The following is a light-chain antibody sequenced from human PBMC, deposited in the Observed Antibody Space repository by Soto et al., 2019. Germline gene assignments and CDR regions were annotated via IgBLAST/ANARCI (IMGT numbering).Light chain of an antibody. V-gene: IGKV1-39*01. CDR3: QQSYSMPYT. CDR2: GAS. CDR1: QSISNY. Sequence: DIQMTQSPSSLSASVGDRVTITCRTSQSISNYLNWYQQKPGKAPKILIYGASSLPSGVPSRFSGSASGTDFTLTISSLQPEDFATYYCQQSYSMPYTFGQGTKLEI. J-gene: IGKJ2*01.